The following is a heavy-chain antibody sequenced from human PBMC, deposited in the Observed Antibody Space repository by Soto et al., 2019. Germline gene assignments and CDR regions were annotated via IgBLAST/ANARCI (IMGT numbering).Heavy chain of an antibody. D-gene: IGHD2-21*02. CDR2: INPNSGGT. Sequence: ASVKVSCKASGYTFTGYYMHWVRQAPGQGLEWMGWINPNSGGTNYAQKFQGRVTMTRDTSISTAYMELSRLRSDDTAVYYCARDRVYCGGDCYSTGRFGYYYYGMDVWGQGTTVTVSS. V-gene: IGHV1-2*02. CDR3: ARDRVYCGGDCYSTGRFGYYYYGMDV. CDR1: GYTFTGYY. J-gene: IGHJ6*02.